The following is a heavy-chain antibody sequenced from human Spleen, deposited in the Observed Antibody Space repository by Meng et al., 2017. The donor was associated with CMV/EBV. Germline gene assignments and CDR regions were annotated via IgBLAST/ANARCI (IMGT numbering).Heavy chain of an antibody. J-gene: IGHJ3*02. CDR2: IIPIFGTA. V-gene: IGHV1-69*05. CDR3: ARESTGRGAFDI. Sequence: SVKVSCKASGGTFSSYAISWVRQAPGQGLEWMGGIIPIFGTANYAQKFQGRVTITTDESTSTAYMELSSLRSEDTAVYYCARESTGRGAFDIWGQGTMVTVSS. CDR1: GGTFSSYA.